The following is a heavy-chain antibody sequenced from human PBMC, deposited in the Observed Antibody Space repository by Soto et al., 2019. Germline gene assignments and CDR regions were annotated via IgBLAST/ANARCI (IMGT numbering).Heavy chain of an antibody. Sequence: QVHLVQSGAEVKKPGASVKVSCKASGYTFTTYGITWVRQAPGQGLEWMGWISAYNGNTNYARKLQDRVTMTTDTSTNTAYMELRSLRYDDTAVYYCARDVGFGDFRFDYWGQGTLVTVSS. CDR2: ISAYNGNT. D-gene: IGHD3-10*01. V-gene: IGHV1-18*01. CDR1: GYTFTTYG. J-gene: IGHJ4*02. CDR3: ARDVGFGDFRFDY.